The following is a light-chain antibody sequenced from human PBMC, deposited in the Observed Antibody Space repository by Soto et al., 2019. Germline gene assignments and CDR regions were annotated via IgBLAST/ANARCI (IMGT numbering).Light chain of an antibody. V-gene: IGKV3-11*01. J-gene: IGKJ1*01. Sequence: EIVLTQSPATLSLSPGERATLSCRASQSVSSYLAWYQQKPGQAPRLLIYDASNRATGIPARFSGSGSGTDFTLTISSLEPAEFAVYYCQQRSNWWTFGQGTKVAIK. CDR3: QQRSNWWT. CDR1: QSVSSY. CDR2: DAS.